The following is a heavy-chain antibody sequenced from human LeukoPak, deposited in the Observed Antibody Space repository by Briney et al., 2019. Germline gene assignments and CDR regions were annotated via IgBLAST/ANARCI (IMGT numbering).Heavy chain of an antibody. CDR3: VRDSNGQTRADDPFDI. D-gene: IGHD6-19*01. V-gene: IGHV1-8*02. J-gene: IGHJ3*02. Sequence: ASVKVSCXASGYTLTNVDINWVRQASGQGLEWMGWMNPNSGNTGYAQNFQGRVTITRDTSINTAYMELSSLRSEDTAVYYCVRDSNGQTRADDPFDIWGQGTMVTVSS. CDR2: MNPNSGNT. CDR1: GYTLTNVD.